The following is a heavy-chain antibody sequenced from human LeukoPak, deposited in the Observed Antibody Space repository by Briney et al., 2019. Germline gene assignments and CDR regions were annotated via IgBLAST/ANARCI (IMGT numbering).Heavy chain of an antibody. CDR2: IYYSGST. Sequence: SETLSLTCTVSGGSISSGGYYWSWIRQHPGTGLEWIGYIYYSGSTYYNPSLKSRVTISVDTSKNQFSLKLSSVTAADTAVYYCARAFRSGGSCYPDYWGQGTLVTVSS. V-gene: IGHV4-31*03. CDR1: GGSISSGGYY. CDR3: ARAFRSGGSCYPDY. D-gene: IGHD2-15*01. J-gene: IGHJ4*02.